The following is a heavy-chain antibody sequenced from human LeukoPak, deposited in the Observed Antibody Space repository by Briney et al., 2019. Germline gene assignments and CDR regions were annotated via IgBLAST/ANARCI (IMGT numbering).Heavy chain of an antibody. Sequence: ASVKVSCKASGYTFSNYGISWVRQAPGQGLEWMGWISAYNGNTNYAQILQGRVSMTTDTSTSTAYMELRSLRSDDTAVYYCARSHWNYEYYFDYWGEGTLVTVSS. J-gene: IGHJ4*02. CDR2: ISAYNGNT. V-gene: IGHV1-18*01. CDR1: GYTFSNYG. D-gene: IGHD1-7*01. CDR3: ARSHWNYEYYFDY.